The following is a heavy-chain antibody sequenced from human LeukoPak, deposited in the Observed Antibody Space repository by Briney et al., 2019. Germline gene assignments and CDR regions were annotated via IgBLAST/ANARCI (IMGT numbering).Heavy chain of an antibody. J-gene: IGHJ4*02. CDR2: IKEDGSEK. CDR1: SASVSSYYW. D-gene: IGHD6-19*01. Sequence: ETLSLTCTISSASVSSYYWMSWVRQAPGKGLEWVANIKEDGSEKYYVDSVKGRFTISRDNAKNSLYLQMNSLRAEDTAVYYCARDQQWLAYFDYWGQGTLVTVSS. CDR3: ARDQQWLAYFDY. V-gene: IGHV3-7*01.